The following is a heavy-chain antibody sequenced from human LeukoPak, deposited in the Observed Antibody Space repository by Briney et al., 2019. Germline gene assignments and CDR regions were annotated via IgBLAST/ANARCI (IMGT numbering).Heavy chain of an antibody. CDR3: ACYYGSGSYYNSGAFDI. CDR1: GFTFSDYY. V-gene: IGHV3-11*04. D-gene: IGHD3-10*01. CDR2: ISSSGSTI. J-gene: IGHJ3*02. Sequence: PGGSLRLSCAASGFTFSDYYMSWIRQAPGKGLEWVSYISSSGSTIYYADSVKGRFTISRDNAKNSLYLQMNSLRAEDTAVYDCACYYGSGSYYNSGAFDIWGQGTMVTVSS.